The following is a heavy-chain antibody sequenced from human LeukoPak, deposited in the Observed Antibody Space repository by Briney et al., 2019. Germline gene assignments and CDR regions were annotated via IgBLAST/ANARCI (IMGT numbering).Heavy chain of an antibody. CDR1: GFTFSSYD. CDR3: ARAIGMAPAYYYGMDV. Sequence: GGSLRLSCAASGFTFSSYDMHWVRQAAGKGREWVSAIGTAGDTYYPGSVKGRFTISRENAKNSLYLQMNSLRAGDTAVYYCARAIGMAPAYYYGMDVWGQGTTVTVSS. J-gene: IGHJ6*02. V-gene: IGHV3-13*01. CDR2: IGTAGDT. D-gene: IGHD1-14*01.